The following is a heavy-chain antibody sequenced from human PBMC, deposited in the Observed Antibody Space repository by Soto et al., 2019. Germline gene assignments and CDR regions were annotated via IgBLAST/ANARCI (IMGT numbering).Heavy chain of an antibody. CDR3: ARDLGGYCSRTSCSPFDY. Sequence: GGSLRLSCAASGFTFSRYAIHWVRQAPGKGLEWVAVISSDGSNKYYADSVKGRFTISRDNSKNTLSLRMISLRPEDTAVYFCARDLGGYCSRTSCSPFDYWGKGTLVTVSS. CDR2: ISSDGSNK. CDR1: GFTFSRYA. D-gene: IGHD2-2*03. V-gene: IGHV3-30-3*01. J-gene: IGHJ4*02.